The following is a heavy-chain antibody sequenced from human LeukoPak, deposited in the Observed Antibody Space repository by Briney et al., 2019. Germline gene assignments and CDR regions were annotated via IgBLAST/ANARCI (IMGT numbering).Heavy chain of an antibody. D-gene: IGHD3-10*01. V-gene: IGHV3-23*01. Sequence: GGSLRLSCEASGFTFNSYAMSWVRQAPGKGLDWVSVISGGGVGRTDYANSVRGRFTISRDDSKNTMYLEMNSLTVEDTAVYFCAKEDPWFGDAFDLWGQGTLVTVSS. J-gene: IGHJ3*01. CDR3: AKEDPWFGDAFDL. CDR1: GFTFNSYA. CDR2: ISGGGVGRT.